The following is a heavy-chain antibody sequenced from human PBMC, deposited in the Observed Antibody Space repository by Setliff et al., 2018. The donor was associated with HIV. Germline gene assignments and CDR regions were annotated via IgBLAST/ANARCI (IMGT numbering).Heavy chain of an antibody. V-gene: IGHV1-8*02. D-gene: IGHD6-13*01. CDR2: MNPNSGNT. Sequence: VASVKVSCKASGYTFTSYDINWVRQATGQGLEWMGWMNPNSGNTGYAQKLQGRVTMTRNTSISTAYMELSSLRSEDTAVYYCARGSSYSSSWYVFRPQALNDAFDIWAQGTMVTVSS. CDR3: ARGSSYSSSWYVFRPQALNDAFDI. CDR1: GYTFTSYD. J-gene: IGHJ3*02.